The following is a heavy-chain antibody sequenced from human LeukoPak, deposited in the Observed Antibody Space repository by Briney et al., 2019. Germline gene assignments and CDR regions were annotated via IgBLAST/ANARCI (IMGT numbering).Heavy chain of an antibody. CDR3: ARVEGGMEANAFDI. J-gene: IGHJ3*02. CDR2: IIPIFGTT. CDR1: GGTFSTHA. D-gene: IGHD3-16*01. Sequence: GASVKVSCKASGGTFSTHAVSWVRQAPGQGLEWMGGIIPIFGTTNYAQKFQGRVTITTDESTSTVYMELSSLRSEDTAVYYCARVEGGMEANAFDIWGQGTMVTVSS. V-gene: IGHV1-69*05.